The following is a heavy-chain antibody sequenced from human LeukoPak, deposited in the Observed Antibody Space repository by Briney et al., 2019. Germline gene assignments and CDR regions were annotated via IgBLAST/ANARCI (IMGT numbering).Heavy chain of an antibody. CDR3: ARGRCDSSGYRVDY. CDR1: GFTFSAYS. J-gene: IGHJ4*02. V-gene: IGHV3-48*02. Sequence: PGGSLRLSCAASGFTFSAYSVNWVRQAPGKGLEWVSYINSSSSTIYYADSVKGRFTISRDNAKNSLYLQMNSLRDEDTAVYYCARGRCDSSGYRVDYWGQGTLVTVSS. CDR2: INSSSSTI. D-gene: IGHD3-22*01.